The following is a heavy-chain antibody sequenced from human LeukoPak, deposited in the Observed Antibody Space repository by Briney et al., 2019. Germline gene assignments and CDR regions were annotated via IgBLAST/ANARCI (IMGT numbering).Heavy chain of an antibody. CDR2: IYYSGST. CDR1: GGSISSSSYY. V-gene: IGHV4-39*07. Sequence: SETLSLTCTVSGGSISSSSYYWGWIRQPPGKGLEWIGSIYYSGSTYYNPSLKSRVTISVDTSKNQFSLKLSSVTAADTAVYYCASVTCSTSCYSYYYYGMDVWGQGTTVTVSS. CDR3: ASVTCSTSCYSYYYYGMDV. D-gene: IGHD2-2*01. J-gene: IGHJ6*02.